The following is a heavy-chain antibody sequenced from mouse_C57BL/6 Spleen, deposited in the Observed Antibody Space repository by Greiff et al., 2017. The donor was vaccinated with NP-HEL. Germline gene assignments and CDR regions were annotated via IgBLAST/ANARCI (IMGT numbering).Heavy chain of an antibody. V-gene: IGHV1-54*01. D-gene: IGHD3-2*02. CDR1: GYAFTNYL. CDR2: INPGSGGT. CDR3: ARWTAQATD. Sequence: QVQLQQSGAELVRPGTSVKVSCKASGYAFTNYLIEWVKQRPGQGLEWIGVINPGSGGTNYNEKFKGKATLTADKSSSTAYMQLSSLTSEDSAVYFCARWTAQATDWGQGTLVTVAA. J-gene: IGHJ3*01.